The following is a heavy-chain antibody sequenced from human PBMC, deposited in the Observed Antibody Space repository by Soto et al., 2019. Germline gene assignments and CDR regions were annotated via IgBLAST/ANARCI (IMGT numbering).Heavy chain of an antibody. CDR2: IIPIFGTA. CDR1: GGTFSSYA. V-gene: IGHV1-69*12. D-gene: IGHD3-22*01. Sequence: QVPLVQSGAEVKKPGSSVKVSCKASGGTFSSYAISWVRQAPGQGLEWMGGIIPIFGTANYAQKFQGRVTITADESTSTAYMELSSLRSEDTAVYYCASRSPITMIVVVSPSDAFDIWGQGTMVTVSS. CDR3: ASRSPITMIVVVSPSDAFDI. J-gene: IGHJ3*02.